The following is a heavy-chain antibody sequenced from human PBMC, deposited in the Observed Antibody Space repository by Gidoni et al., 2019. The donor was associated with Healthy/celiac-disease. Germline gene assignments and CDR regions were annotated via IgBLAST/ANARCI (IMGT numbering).Heavy chain of an antibody. CDR3: ARGMGRYFDWSDYGMDV. V-gene: IGHV3-13*01. D-gene: IGHD3-9*01. CDR2: IGTAGDT. J-gene: IGHJ6*02. Sequence: EVQLVESGGGLVQPGGSLRLSGAASGFTFSSYDMHWVRQAPGKGLEWVSAIGTAGDTYYPGSVKGRFTISRENAKNSLYLQMNSLRAGDTAVYYCARGMGRYFDWSDYGMDVWGQGTTVTVSS. CDR1: GFTFSSYD.